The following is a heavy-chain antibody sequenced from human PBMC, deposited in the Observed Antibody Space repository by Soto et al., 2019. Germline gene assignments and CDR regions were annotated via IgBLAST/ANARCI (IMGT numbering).Heavy chain of an antibody. D-gene: IGHD2-21*02. CDR3: ARTVTATVSNWFDP. CDR1: GYTFTSYD. V-gene: IGHV1-8*01. Sequence: SSVKVSCKASGYTFTSYDINWVRQATGQGLEWMGWMNPNSGNTGYAQKFQGRVTMTRNTSISTAYMELSSLRSEDTAVYYCARTVTATVSNWFDPWGQGTLVTVSS. J-gene: IGHJ5*02. CDR2: MNPNSGNT.